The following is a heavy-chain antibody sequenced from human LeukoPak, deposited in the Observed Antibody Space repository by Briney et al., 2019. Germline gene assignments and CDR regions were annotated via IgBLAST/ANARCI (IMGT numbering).Heavy chain of an antibody. CDR3: AKEDGSSWNFDY. CDR2: IRYDGSNK. V-gene: IGHV3-30*02. CDR1: GFTFSSYG. J-gene: IGHJ4*02. Sequence: GGSLRLSCAASGFTFSSYGMHWVRQAPGKGLEWVAFIRYDGSNKYCADSVKGRFTISRDNSKNTLYLQMNSLRAEDTAVYYCAKEDGSSWNFDYWGQGTLVTVSS. D-gene: IGHD6-13*01.